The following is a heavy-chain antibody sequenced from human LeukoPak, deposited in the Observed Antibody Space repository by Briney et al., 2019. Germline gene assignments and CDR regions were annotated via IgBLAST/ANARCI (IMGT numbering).Heavy chain of an antibody. CDR3: VKDRTMVRGVMLYYYYGMDV. Sequence: GGSLRLSCSASGFTFSSYAMHWVRQAPGKGLEYVSAISSNGGSTYYVDSVKGRFTISRDNSKNTLYLQMSSLRAEDTAVYYCVKDRTMVRGVMLYYYYGMDVWGKGTTVTVSS. V-gene: IGHV3-64D*06. CDR2: ISSNGGST. D-gene: IGHD3-10*01. J-gene: IGHJ6*04. CDR1: GFTFSSYA.